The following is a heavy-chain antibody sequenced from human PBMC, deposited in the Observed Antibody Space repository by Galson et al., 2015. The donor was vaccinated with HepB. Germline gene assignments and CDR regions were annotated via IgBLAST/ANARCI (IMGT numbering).Heavy chain of an antibody. V-gene: IGHV3-30-3*01. J-gene: IGHJ4*02. Sequence: SLRLSCAASGFTFSSYAMHWVRQAPGKGLEWVAVISYDGSNKYYADSVKGRFTISRDNSKNTLYLQMNSLRTEDTAVYYCARDGILIVATILDSWGQGTLVTVSS. CDR1: GFTFSSYA. CDR2: ISYDGSNK. D-gene: IGHD5-12*01. CDR3: ARDGILIVATILDS.